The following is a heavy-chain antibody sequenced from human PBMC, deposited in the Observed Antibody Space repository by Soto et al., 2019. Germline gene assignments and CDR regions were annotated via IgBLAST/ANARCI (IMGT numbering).Heavy chain of an antibody. J-gene: IGHJ4*02. V-gene: IGHV4-61*01. CDR1: GGSVSSGSYY. Sequence: QVQLQESGPGLVKPSETLSLTCTVSGGSVSSGSYYWSWIRQPPGKGLEWIGYIYYSGSTNYNPSLKSRVTISLATPRTLFSLKLSFVTAADRAVYYGARDSGDYYTLWGQGTLVTVSS. D-gene: IGHD3-22*01. CDR2: IYYSGST. CDR3: ARDSGDYYTL.